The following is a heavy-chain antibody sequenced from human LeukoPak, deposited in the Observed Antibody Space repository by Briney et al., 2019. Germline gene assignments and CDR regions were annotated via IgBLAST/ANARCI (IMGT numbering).Heavy chain of an antibody. CDR3: ARWAFGVSSPPFDY. CDR2: ISAYNGNT. CDR1: GYTFTSYG. D-gene: IGHD3-10*01. J-gene: IGHJ4*02. V-gene: IGHV1-18*01. Sequence: ASVKVSCKASGYTFTSYGISWVRQAPGQGLEWMGWISAYNGNTNYAQKLQGRVTMTTDTSTSTAYMELRSLRSDDTAVYYCARWAFGVSSPPFDYWGQGTLVTVSS.